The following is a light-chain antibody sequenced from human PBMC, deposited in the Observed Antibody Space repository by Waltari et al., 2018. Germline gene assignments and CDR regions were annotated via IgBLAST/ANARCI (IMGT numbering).Light chain of an antibody. Sequence: QSALTQPASVSGSPGQSITISCTGTSSDVGGYNYVSWYQQHPGKAPKLMIYEVNNRPSGVSYRFPAPRPGTPPSLTTSGLQARNEANYYGSSYASTRTLLFGGGTNLTV. J-gene: IGLJ2*01. V-gene: IGLV2-14*01. CDR3: SSYASTRTLL. CDR2: EVN. CDR1: SSDVGGYNY.